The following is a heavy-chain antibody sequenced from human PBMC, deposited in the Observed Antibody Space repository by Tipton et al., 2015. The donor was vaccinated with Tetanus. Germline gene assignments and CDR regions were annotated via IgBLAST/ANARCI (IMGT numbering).Heavy chain of an antibody. CDR2: IWYDGRNK. CDR3: ARGLGDRGLGY. V-gene: IGHV3-33*01. CDR1: GFSFGSYG. D-gene: IGHD3-16*01. J-gene: IGHJ4*02. Sequence: SLRLSCAASGFSFGSYGMHWVRQAPGKGLEWVAVIWYDGRNKNYADSVKGRFTISRDNAENSLYLQMNSLRDEDTAVYYCARGLGDRGLGYWGQGTLVTVSS.